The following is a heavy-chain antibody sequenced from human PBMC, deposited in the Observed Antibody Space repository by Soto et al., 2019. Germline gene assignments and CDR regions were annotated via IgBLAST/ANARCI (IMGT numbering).Heavy chain of an antibody. CDR2: IYYSGST. CDR3: ARVGREMATIGPRGYYYYGMDV. V-gene: IGHV4-59*01. D-gene: IGHD3-16*01. Sequence: SETLSLTCTVSGGSISSCYWSWSRQPPGKGLEWIGYIYYSGSTNYKPSLKSRVTISVDTSKNQFSLKLSSVTAADTAVYYCARVGREMATIGPRGYYYYGMDVWGQGTTVTVSS. J-gene: IGHJ6*02. CDR1: GGSISSCY.